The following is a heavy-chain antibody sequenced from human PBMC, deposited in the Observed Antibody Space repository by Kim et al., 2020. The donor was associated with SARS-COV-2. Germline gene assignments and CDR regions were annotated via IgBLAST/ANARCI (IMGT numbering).Heavy chain of an antibody. CDR2: ISAYNGNT. CDR1: GYTFTSYG. Sequence: ASVKVSCKASGYTFTSYGISWVRQAPGQGLEWMGWISAYNGNTNYAQKLQGRVTMTTDTSPSTAYMELRSLKSDDTAVYYWAREPRGDYNSRNAFDIWGQGTMVTVSS. J-gene: IGHJ3*02. CDR3: AREPRGDYNSRNAFDI. V-gene: IGHV1-18*01. D-gene: IGHD4-17*01.